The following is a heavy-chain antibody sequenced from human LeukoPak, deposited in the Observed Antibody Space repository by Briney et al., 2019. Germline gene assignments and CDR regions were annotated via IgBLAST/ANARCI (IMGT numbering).Heavy chain of an antibody. J-gene: IGHJ4*02. Sequence: SVKVSCKASGGTFSSYTISWVRQAPGQGLEWMGRIIPILGIANYAQKFQGRVTITADKSTSTAYMELSSLRSEDTAVYYCAREYMWELPAQYYFDYWGQGTLVTVSS. CDR2: IIPILGIA. V-gene: IGHV1-69*04. D-gene: IGHD1-26*01. CDR3: AREYMWELPAQYYFDY. CDR1: GGTFSSYT.